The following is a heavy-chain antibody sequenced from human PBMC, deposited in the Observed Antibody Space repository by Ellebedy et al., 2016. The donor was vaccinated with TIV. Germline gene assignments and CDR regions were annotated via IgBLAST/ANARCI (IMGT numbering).Heavy chain of an antibody. J-gene: IGHJ4*02. V-gene: IGHV4-4*07. D-gene: IGHD6-6*01. CDR2: IYSSGTT. CDR1: GGSINNYY. CDR3: ARAIIAPRPYYFDS. Sequence: SETLSLTXSVSGGSINNYYWNWVRQPAGKGLEWIGRIYSSGTTYYNPSLKSRVTVSLDTSKNLFFMKMTSVTAADTAVYYCARAIIAPRPYYFDSWGQGALVTVSS.